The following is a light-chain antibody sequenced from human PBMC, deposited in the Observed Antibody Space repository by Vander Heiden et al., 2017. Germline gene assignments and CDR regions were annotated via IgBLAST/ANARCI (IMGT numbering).Light chain of an antibody. V-gene: IGKV3-11*01. CDR1: QSVSSY. J-gene: IGKJ2*01. CDR2: DAS. CDR3: QQRSNWPLYT. Sequence: EIVLTQSPATLSLSPGERATLSCRASQSVSSYLAWYQQKPGQAPRLLIDDASNRATGIPARFSGSGSGIDFTLTISSLEPEDFAVYYCQQRSNWPLYTFGQGTKLEIK.